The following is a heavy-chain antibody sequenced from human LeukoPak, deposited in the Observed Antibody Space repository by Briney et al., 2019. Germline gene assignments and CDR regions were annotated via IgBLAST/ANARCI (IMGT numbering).Heavy chain of an antibody. CDR3: AMSKRGNFDY. D-gene: IGHD3-16*01. CDR1: GGSFSGYY. V-gene: IGHV4-34*01. CDR2: IYYSGST. Sequence: SETLSLTCAVYGGSFSGYYWSWIRQPPGKGLEWIGYIYYSGSTYYNPSLKSRVTISVDTSKNQFSLKLSSVTAADTAVYYCAMSKRGNFDYWGQGTLVTVSS. J-gene: IGHJ4*02.